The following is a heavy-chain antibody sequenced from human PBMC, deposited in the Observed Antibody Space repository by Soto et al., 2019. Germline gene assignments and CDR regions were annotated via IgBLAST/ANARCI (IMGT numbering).Heavy chain of an antibody. CDR3: ARGSYDAFDI. J-gene: IGHJ3*02. CDR2: IYYSRST. CDR1: GGSISSGGYY. V-gene: IGHV4-31*03. Sequence: SETLSLTCTVSGGSISSGGYYWSWIRQHPGKGLEWIGYIYYSRSTYYNPSLKSRVTISVDTSKNQFSLKLSSVTAADTAVYYCARGSYDAFDIWGQGTMVTVSS. D-gene: IGHD1-26*01.